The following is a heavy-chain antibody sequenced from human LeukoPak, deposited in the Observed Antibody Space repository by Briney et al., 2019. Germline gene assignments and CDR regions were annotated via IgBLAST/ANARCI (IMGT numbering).Heavy chain of an antibody. Sequence: GASLKISCKGSGYRFTSYWIGWVRQMPGKGLEWMGIIYPGDSDTRYSPSFQGQVTISTDKSISTAYLQWSSLKASDTAMYYCARQGGYSYGYVDYWGQGTLVTVSS. D-gene: IGHD5-18*01. J-gene: IGHJ4*02. CDR1: GYRFTSYW. CDR3: ARQGGYSYGYVDY. V-gene: IGHV5-51*01. CDR2: IYPGDSDT.